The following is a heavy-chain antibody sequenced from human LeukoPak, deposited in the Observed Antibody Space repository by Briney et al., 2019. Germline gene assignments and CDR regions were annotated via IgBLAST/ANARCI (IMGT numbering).Heavy chain of an antibody. CDR2: IYSDNT. CDR1: GFTVSSNS. D-gene: IGHD3-22*01. J-gene: IGHJ4*02. Sequence: GGSLRLSCTVSGFTVSSNSMSWVRQAPGKGLEWVSFIYSDNTHYSDSVKGRFTISRDNSKNTLYLQMNSLRAEDTAVYYCATYYYDSSGYSLNDYWGQGTLVTVSS. CDR3: ATYYYDSSGYSLNDY. V-gene: IGHV3-53*01.